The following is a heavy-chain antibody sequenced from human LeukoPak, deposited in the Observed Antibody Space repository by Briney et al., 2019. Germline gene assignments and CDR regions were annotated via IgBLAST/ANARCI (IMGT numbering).Heavy chain of an antibody. J-gene: IGHJ5*02. Sequence: GASVKVSRKASGYTFTGYYMHWVRQAPGQGLEWMGWINPNSGGTNYAQKFQGRVTMTRDTSISTAYMELSRLRSDDTAVYYCASIRCSSTSCYSPWGQGTLVTVSS. CDR1: GYTFTGYY. V-gene: IGHV1-2*02. CDR2: INPNSGGT. D-gene: IGHD2-2*01. CDR3: ASIRCSSTSCYSP.